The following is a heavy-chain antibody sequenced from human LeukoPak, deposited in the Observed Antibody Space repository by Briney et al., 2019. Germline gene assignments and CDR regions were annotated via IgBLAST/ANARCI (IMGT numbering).Heavy chain of an antibody. CDR2: IKEDGSAQ. J-gene: IGHJ4*02. CDR1: GFTFSRSW. CDR3: ARDAGYDRFDY. V-gene: IGHV3-7*05. D-gene: IGHD3-22*01. Sequence: GGTLRLSCADSGFTFSRSWMTWVRQAPGKGLEWVDNIKEDGSAQNYVDSVKGRFTISRDNAKNTLYLEMKSLRAEDTAVYYCARDAGYDRFDYWGQGTLVTVSS.